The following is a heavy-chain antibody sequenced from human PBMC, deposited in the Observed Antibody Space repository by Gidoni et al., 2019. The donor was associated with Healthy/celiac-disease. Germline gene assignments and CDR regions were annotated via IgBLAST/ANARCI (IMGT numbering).Heavy chain of an antibody. CDR2: IYSGGRT. Sequence: EVQLVESGGGFVQPGGSLRLSCAASGFTVSSNYMSWVSQAPGKGLEWVSVIYSGGRTYYADSVKGRFTISRDNSKKTLYLQMNSLRAEDTAVYYCARVGNGMDVWGQGTTVTVSS. CDR3: ARVGNGMDV. V-gene: IGHV3-66*01. CDR1: GFTVSSNY. J-gene: IGHJ6*02.